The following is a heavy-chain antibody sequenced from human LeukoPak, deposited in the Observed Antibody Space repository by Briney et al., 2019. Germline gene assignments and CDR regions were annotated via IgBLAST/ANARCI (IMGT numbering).Heavy chain of an antibody. V-gene: IGHV3-23*01. D-gene: IGHD3-3*01. Sequence: GGSLRLSCAASGFTFSSYAMSWVRQAPGKGLEWVSAISGSGGSTYSADSVKGRFTISRDNSNNTLYLQMNSLRAEDTAVYYCAKAPDFWSGYFDYYMDVWGKGTTVTVSS. CDR2: ISGSGGST. J-gene: IGHJ6*03. CDR3: AKAPDFWSGYFDYYMDV. CDR1: GFTFSSYA.